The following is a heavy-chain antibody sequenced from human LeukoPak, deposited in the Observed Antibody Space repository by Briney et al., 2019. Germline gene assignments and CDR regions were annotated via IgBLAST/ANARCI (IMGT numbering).Heavy chain of an antibody. CDR1: GVSFSNDY. V-gene: IGHV4-59*01. Sequence: ASETLSLTCTVSGVSFSNDYWSWVRQAPGKGLEWIGYIYHNGRTNYSPSLRSRITMSIDTSQNQFSLKLSSVTAADTAVYYCARGGGDTAMVSNYFDYWGQGTLVTVSS. CDR3: ARGGGDTAMVSNYFDY. D-gene: IGHD5-18*01. J-gene: IGHJ4*02. CDR2: IYHNGRT.